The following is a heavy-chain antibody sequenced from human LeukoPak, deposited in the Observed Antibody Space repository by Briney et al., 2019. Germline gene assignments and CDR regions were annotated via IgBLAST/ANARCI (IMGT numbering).Heavy chain of an antibody. Sequence: GGSLRLSCAASGFTCGNTWMGWVRQAPGKGLEWVSAISGSGGSTYYADSVKGRFTISRDNSKNTLYLQMNSLRAEDTAVYYCAKESPGWELLQIFDYWGQGTLVTVSS. CDR1: GFTCGNTW. V-gene: IGHV3-23*01. CDR3: AKESPGWELLQIFDY. CDR2: ISGSGGST. J-gene: IGHJ4*02. D-gene: IGHD1-26*01.